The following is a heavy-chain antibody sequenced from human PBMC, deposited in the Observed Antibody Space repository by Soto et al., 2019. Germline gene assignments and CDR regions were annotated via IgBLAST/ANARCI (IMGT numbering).Heavy chain of an antibody. CDR1: GYTFTSYY. J-gene: IGHJ4*02. V-gene: IGHV1-46*03. D-gene: IGHD2-21*02. CDR2: INPSGGST. Sequence: QVQLVQSGAEVKKPGASVKVSCKASGYTFTSYYMHWVRQAPGQGLEWMGIINPSGGSTSYAQKFQGAVTMTRDTSTSTVYMELSSLRSEDTAVYYCARGGAYCGGDCYSWGYWGQGTLVTVSS. CDR3: ARGGAYCGGDCYSWGY.